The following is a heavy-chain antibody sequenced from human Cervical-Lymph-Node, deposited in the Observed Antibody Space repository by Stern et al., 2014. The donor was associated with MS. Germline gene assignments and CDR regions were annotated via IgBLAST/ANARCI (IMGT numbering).Heavy chain of an antibody. CDR3: ARQTTAWASDV. CDR1: GYKFSIYW. V-gene: IGHV5-51*01. Sequence: EVQLEESGAELIRPGESLKISCKGSGYKFSIYWIAWVRQMPGKGLEWMGIIYPGDSDTRYSPSFQGQVTMSADKYNRTAYLQWSSLNASDTAMYFCARQTTAWASDVWGQGTLVTVSS. J-gene: IGHJ4*02. D-gene: IGHD1-14*01. CDR2: IYPGDSDT.